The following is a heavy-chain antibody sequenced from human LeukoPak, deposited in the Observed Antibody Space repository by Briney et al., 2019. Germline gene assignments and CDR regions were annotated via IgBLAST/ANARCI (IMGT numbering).Heavy chain of an antibody. CDR3: ARPAYRGSYYDAFDI. D-gene: IGHD1-26*01. V-gene: IGHV4-39*01. Sequence: SETLSLTCTVSGGSISSSSYYWGWIRQPPGKGLEWIGSIYYRGSTYYNPSLKSRVTISVDTSKNKFSLKLNSVTAADTAVYYCARPAYRGSYYDAFDIWGQGTMVTVSS. CDR2: IYYRGST. CDR1: GGSISSSSYY. J-gene: IGHJ3*02.